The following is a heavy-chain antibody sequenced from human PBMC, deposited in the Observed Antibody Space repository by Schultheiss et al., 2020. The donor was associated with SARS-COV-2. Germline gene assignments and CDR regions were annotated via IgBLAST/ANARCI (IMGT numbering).Heavy chain of an antibody. D-gene: IGHD3-22*01. J-gene: IGHJ2*01. V-gene: IGHV1-46*01. CDR2: INPSGGGA. Sequence: ASVKVSCKASGYIFTKYAMYWVRQAPGQRPEWMGLINPSGGGASIAHKFQGRVTMTRDMSTSTVYLEVTSLTSEDTAVYYCARDPARRYYDSSGYWGAWYFDLWGRGTLVTVSS. CDR1: GYIFTKYA. CDR3: ARDPARRYYDSSGYWGAWYFDL.